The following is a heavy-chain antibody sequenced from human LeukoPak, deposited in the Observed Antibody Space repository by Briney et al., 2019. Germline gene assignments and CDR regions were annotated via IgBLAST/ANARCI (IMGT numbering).Heavy chain of an antibody. CDR3: ARDGRYCSSTSCFGVDY. CDR2: IYSGGST. CDR1: GFTVSSNY. V-gene: IGHV3-66*02. Sequence: GGSLRLSCAASGFTVSSNYMSWVRQAPGKGLEWVSVIYSGGSTYYADSVKGRFTISRDNSKNTLYHQMNSLRAEDTAVYYCARDGRYCSSTSCFGVDYWGQGTLVTVSS. J-gene: IGHJ4*02. D-gene: IGHD2-2*01.